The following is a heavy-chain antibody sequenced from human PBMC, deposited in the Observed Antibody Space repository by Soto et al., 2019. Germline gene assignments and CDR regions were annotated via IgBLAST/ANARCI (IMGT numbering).Heavy chain of an antibody. D-gene: IGHD2-15*01. CDR1: GFTFSSYA. CDR3: AKGYDLGAFSGMGV. V-gene: IGHV3-23*01. CDR2: ISGSGGST. Sequence: EAQLLESGGGLEQPGGSLRLSCAASGFTFSSYAMSWVRQAPGKGLEWVSGISGSGGSTYYADSVKRRFTISRDNSKTTPYMQPDSLRAEDTAVYCCAKGYDLGAFSGMGVWGQGTAVTVSS. J-gene: IGHJ6*01.